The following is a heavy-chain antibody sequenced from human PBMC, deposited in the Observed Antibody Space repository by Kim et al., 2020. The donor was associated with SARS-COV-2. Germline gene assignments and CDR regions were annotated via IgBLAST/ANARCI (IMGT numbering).Heavy chain of an antibody. J-gene: IGHJ6*02. V-gene: IGHV3-15*01. CDR2: IKSKTDGGTT. Sequence: GGSLRLSCAASGFTFSNAWMSWVRQAPGKGLEWVGRIKSKTDGGTTDYAAPVKGRFTISRDDSKNTLYLQMNSLKTEDTAVYYCTSAEFGGVLTGYPEYYGMDVWGQGTTVTVSS. CDR3: TSAEFGGVLTGYPEYYGMDV. CDR1: GFTFSNAW. D-gene: IGHD3-9*01.